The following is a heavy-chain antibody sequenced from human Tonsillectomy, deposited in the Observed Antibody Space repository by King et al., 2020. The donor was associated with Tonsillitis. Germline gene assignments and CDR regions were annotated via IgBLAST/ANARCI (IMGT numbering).Heavy chain of an antibody. V-gene: IGHV3-30*18. J-gene: IGHJ6*02. CDR2: TSYDGSNK. Sequence: VQLVESGGGVVQPGRSLRLSCAASGFTFSSHGMHWVRQAPGKGLEWVAVTSYDGSNKYYAESVKGRLTISRDNSKNTLYLQMNSLRVEDTAVYYCAKAARSDFWSVYYHTGRGDGVYVMDVWGQGTTVTVSS. CDR3: AKAARSDFWSVYYHTGRGDGVYVMDV. CDR1: GFTFSSHG. D-gene: IGHD3-3*01.